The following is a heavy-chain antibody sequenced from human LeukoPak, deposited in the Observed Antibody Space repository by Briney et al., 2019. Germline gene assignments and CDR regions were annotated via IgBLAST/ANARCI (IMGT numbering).Heavy chain of an antibody. CDR3: ARDRPRDYYDSSGYPPDDY. Sequence: GGSLRLSCAASGFTFSSYSMNWVRQALGKGLEWVSSISSSSSYIYYADSVKGRFTISRDNAKNSLYLQMNSLRAEDTAVYYCARDRPRDYYDSSGYPPDDYWGQGTLVTVSS. V-gene: IGHV3-21*01. CDR1: GFTFSSYS. D-gene: IGHD3-22*01. CDR2: ISSSSSYI. J-gene: IGHJ4*02.